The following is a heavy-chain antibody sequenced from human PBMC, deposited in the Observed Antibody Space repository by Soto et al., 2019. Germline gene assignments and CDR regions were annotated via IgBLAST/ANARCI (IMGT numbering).Heavy chain of an antibody. J-gene: IGHJ3*01. CDR2: IHPAGQPI. V-gene: IGHV3-48*03. Sequence: EVQLMESGGGLVQPGGSLRLSCVASGFTFSSSEMYWVRQAPGKGLEWVSYIHPAGQPIFFADSVKGRFTISRDNAKKSVYLQMNSLRAEDTAVYYCARRGSTWGQGTMVTVSS. CDR1: GFTFSSSE. D-gene: IGHD2-2*01. CDR3: ARRGST.